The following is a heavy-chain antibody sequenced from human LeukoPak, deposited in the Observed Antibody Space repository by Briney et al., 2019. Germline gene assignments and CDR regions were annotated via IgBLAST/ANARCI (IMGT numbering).Heavy chain of an antibody. CDR2: INPYSGGT. J-gene: IGHJ6*03. Sequence: ASVKVSCKASGYTFTDYYMHWVRQAPGQGLEWMGWINPYSGGTNYEQKFQGRVTMTRDTSISTAYMEVSRVRSDDTAMYYCARGIRKRYCSSTSCFLGVGTSHQAYYYYMDAWGKGTTVTISS. CDR3: ARGIRKRYCSSTSCFLGVGTSHQAYYYYMDA. D-gene: IGHD2-2*01. CDR1: GYTFTDYY. V-gene: IGHV1-2*02.